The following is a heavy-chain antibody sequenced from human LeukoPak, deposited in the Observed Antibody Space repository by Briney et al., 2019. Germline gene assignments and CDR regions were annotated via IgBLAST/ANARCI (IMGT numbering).Heavy chain of an antibody. Sequence: PGGSLRLSCEASGFGFSSYWMTWVRQTPGKGLEWMANIKQDGSEKYYLDSVKGRFTIPRDNAKISVYLQMNSLRAEDTAVYYCAREDYYGSGNYVAWGGAFDVWGQGTTVIVSS. V-gene: IGHV3-7*01. J-gene: IGHJ3*01. CDR1: GFGFSSYW. CDR2: IKQDGSEK. CDR3: AREDYYGSGNYVAWGGAFDV. D-gene: IGHD3-10*01.